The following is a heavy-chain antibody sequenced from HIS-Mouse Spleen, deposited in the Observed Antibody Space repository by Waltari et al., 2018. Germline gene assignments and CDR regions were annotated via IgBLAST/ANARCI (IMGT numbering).Heavy chain of an antibody. V-gene: IGHV4-34*01. D-gene: IGHD1-26*01. CDR2: INHSGST. CDR1: GGSFSGYY. CDR3: ARMGPASGSYGDY. Sequence: QVQLQQWGAGLLKPSETLSLTCAGYGGSFSGYYWSWIRQPPGKVLEWIGEINHSGSTNYNPPLKRRVTISVDTSKTQFSLKLSSVPAADTAVYYCARMGPASGSYGDYWGQGTLVTVSS. J-gene: IGHJ4*02.